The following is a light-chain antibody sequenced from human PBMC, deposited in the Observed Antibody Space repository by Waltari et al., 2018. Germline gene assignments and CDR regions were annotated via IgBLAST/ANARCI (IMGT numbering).Light chain of an antibody. V-gene: IGKV4-1*01. CDR3: QQYYSTPPT. Sequence: DIVMTQSPDSLAVSLGERATINCKSSQSVLYSSNNKNYFAWYQQKPGQPPTLLIYWASTREAGVPDRFSGGGSGTDVTLTISSLQAEEVAVYDCQQYYSTPPTFGGGTKVEIK. J-gene: IGKJ4*01. CDR2: WAS. CDR1: QSVLYSSNNKNY.